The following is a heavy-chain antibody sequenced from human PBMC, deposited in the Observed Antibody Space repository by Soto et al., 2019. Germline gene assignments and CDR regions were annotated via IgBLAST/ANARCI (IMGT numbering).Heavy chain of an antibody. CDR1: GYTFTDYS. V-gene: IGHV1-18*01. D-gene: IGHD7-27*01. J-gene: IGHJ6*02. CDR3: ARDFEWEPVELGLSFAGMDV. CDR2: ISAYSGHT. Sequence: QVQLVQSGGEVKKPGASVKVSCKASGYTFTDYSISWVRQAQGQGLEWMGWISAYSGHTNYVQHLRGRVSMTTDTPTNTAYMELRILTSDDTAGYYGARDFEWEPVELGLSFAGMDVWGRGTAITVSS.